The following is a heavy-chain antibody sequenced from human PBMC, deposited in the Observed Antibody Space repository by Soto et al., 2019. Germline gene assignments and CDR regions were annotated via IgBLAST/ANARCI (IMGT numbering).Heavy chain of an antibody. Sequence: EVQLVESGGGLVKPGGSLRLSCAASGFTFSSYSMNWVRQAPGKGLEWVSSISSSSSYIYYADSVKGRFTISRDNAKNSLHLQMTSLRVEDTAVYYCARMGSQRYYYYGMDVWGQGTTVTVSS. CDR2: ISSSSSYI. CDR1: GFTFSSYS. CDR3: ARMGSQRYYYYGMDV. D-gene: IGHD6-25*01. J-gene: IGHJ6*02. V-gene: IGHV3-21*01.